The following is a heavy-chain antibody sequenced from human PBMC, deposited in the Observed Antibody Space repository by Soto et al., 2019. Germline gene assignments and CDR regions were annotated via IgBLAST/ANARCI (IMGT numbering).Heavy chain of an antibody. D-gene: IGHD3-10*01. Sequence: SETLSLTCAVSGGSIISGNSYSWAWIRQPPGRGLEWIGSISQTGATSYNPSLKSRVSVSLDKSKNQFSLRLSSVTAADMAVYYCARAVSPYFGTWFDPWGQGTLVTVS. V-gene: IGHV4-30-2*01. CDR2: ISQTGAT. CDR1: GGSIISGNSYS. J-gene: IGHJ5*02. CDR3: ARAVSPYFGTWFDP.